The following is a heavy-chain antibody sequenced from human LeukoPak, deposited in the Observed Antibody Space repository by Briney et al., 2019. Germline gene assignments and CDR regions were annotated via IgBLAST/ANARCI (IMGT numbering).Heavy chain of an antibody. V-gene: IGHV3-7*03. J-gene: IGHJ4*02. D-gene: IGHD5-12*01. CDR2: IKQDGSEK. CDR3: ARDPGSGYEEHFDY. Sequence: PGGSLRLSCAASGFTLSSYAMSWVRQGPGKGLEWVANIKQDGSEKYYVDSVKGRFTISRDNAKDSLYLQMNSLRAEDTAVYYCARDPGSGYEEHFDYWGQGTLVTVSS. CDR1: GFTLSSYA.